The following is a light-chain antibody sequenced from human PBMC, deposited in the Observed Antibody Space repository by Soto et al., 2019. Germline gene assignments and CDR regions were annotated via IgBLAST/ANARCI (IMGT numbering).Light chain of an antibody. CDR1: SSVVGGYNY. CDR2: DVS. CDR3: CSYAGSYTHV. Sequence: QSVLTQPRSVSGSPGQSVTISCTGTSSVVGGYNYVSWYQQHPGKAPKLMIYDVSKRPSGVPDRFSGSKSGNTASLTISGLQAEDVADYYCCSYAGSYTHVFGTGTKVTVL. J-gene: IGLJ1*01. V-gene: IGLV2-11*01.